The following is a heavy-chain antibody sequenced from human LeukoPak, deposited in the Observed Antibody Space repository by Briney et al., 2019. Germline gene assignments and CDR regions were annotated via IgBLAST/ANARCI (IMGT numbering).Heavy chain of an antibody. V-gene: IGHV3-49*04. CDR1: GFTFSSYA. Sequence: PGGSLRLSCAASGFTFSSYAMHWVRQAPGKGLEWVGFIRSKAYGGTTEYAASVKGRFTISRDDSKSIAYLQMNSLKTEDTAVYYCTRGRSYYYDSSGFDYWGQGTLVTVSS. J-gene: IGHJ4*02. CDR3: TRGRSYYYDSSGFDY. D-gene: IGHD3-22*01. CDR2: IRSKAYGGTT.